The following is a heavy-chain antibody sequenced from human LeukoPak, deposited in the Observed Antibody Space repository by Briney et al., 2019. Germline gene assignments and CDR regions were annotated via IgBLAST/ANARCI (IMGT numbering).Heavy chain of an antibody. CDR2: IKQDGSEK. CDR1: GFTFSSYW. V-gene: IGHV3-7*01. J-gene: IGHJ4*02. CDR3: ARAQLLWFGELFRNYFDY. Sequence: GGSLRLSCAASGFTFSSYWMSWVRQAPGKGLEWVANIKQDGSEKYYVDSVKGRFTISRDNAKNSLYLQMNSLRAEDTAVYYCARAQLLWFGELFRNYFDYWGQGTLVTVS. D-gene: IGHD3-10*01.